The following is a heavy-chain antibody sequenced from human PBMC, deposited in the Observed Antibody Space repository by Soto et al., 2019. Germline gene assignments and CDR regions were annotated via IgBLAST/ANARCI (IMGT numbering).Heavy chain of an antibody. CDR1: GYTFTYSG. D-gene: IGHD3-22*01. Sequence: GASVKVSCKASGYTFTYSGFIWVRQAPGQGLEWMGWISAHSGNTNYAQTLQGRVTMTTDTSTSTAYMELRSLRSDDTAVYYCARGVRRPPENWFDPWGQGTLVTVSS. CDR3: ARGVRRPPENWFDP. CDR2: ISAHSGNT. J-gene: IGHJ5*02. V-gene: IGHV1-18*04.